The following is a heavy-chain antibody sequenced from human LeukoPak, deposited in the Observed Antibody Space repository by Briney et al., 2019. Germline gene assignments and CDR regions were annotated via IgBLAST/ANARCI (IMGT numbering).Heavy chain of an antibody. CDR3: ARAPTTENPYYYYGMDV. Sequence: PSETLSLTCAVYGRSFSGYYWNWIRQPPGKGLEWIGEINHSGSTNYNPSLKSRVTISVDTSKNQFSLKLSSVTAADTAVYYCARAPTTENPYYYYGMDVWGQGTTVTVSS. CDR1: GRSFSGYY. J-gene: IGHJ6*02. CDR2: INHSGST. D-gene: IGHD4-4*01. V-gene: IGHV4-34*01.